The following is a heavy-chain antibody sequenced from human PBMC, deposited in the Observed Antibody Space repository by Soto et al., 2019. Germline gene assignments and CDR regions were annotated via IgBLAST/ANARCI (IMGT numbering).Heavy chain of an antibody. CDR1: GGTFSSYA. D-gene: IGHD3-22*01. CDR2: IIPIFGTA. CDR3: AKFRLYDTQRAYYSVMNV. J-gene: IGHJ6*02. Sequence: SMKVSCKASGGTFSSYAISWVRQAPGQGLEWMGGIIPIFGTANYAQKVQGRVTITADESTSTAYMELSSLRSEDTAVYYCAKFRLYDTQRAYYSVMNVCRQRSTVTVSS. V-gene: IGHV1-69*13.